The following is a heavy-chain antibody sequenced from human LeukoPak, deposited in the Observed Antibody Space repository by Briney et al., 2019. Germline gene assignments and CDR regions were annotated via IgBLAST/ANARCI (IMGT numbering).Heavy chain of an antibody. D-gene: IGHD3-3*01. J-gene: IGHJ4*02. V-gene: IGHV3-49*04. CDR2: IRSKAYGGTT. CDR3: TRAGYDFWSGYYTGMVGYYFDY. CDR1: GFTFGDYA. Sequence: GGSLRLSCTASGFTFGDYAMSWVRQAPGKGLEWVGFIRSKAYGGTTEYAASVKGRFTISRDDSKSIAYLQMNSLKTEDIAVYYCTRAGYDFWSGYYTGMVGYYFDYWGQGTLVTVSS.